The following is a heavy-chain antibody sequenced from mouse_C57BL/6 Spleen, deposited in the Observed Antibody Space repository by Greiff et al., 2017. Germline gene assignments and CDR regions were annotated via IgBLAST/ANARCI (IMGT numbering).Heavy chain of an antibody. CDR3: ARGALGDY. V-gene: IGHV1-82*01. CDR2: IYPGDGDT. CDR1: GYAFSSSW. J-gene: IGHJ2*01. Sequence: VQLQQSGPELVKPGASVKISCKASGYAFSSSWMNWVKQRPGKGLEWIGRIYPGDGDTNYNGKFKGKATLTADKSSSTAYMQLSSLTSEDSAVYFCARGALGDYWGQGTTLTVSS. D-gene: IGHD4-1*01.